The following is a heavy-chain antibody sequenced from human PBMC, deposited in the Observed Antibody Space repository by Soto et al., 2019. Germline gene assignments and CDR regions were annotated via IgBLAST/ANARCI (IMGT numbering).Heavy chain of an antibody. CDR3: DRVIRLPDAFDI. J-gene: IGHJ3*02. CDR2: INHNGDS. CDR1: GGSFGTLY. Sequence: QVPLQKWGAGLLKPSETPALPCGVYGGSFGTLYWARIRQSPERGREWIGGINHNGDSNYKQSLRMRLHTEVEVSTTRFSLNLTPVAAVATAGYYCDRVIRLPDAFDIWRQGQTVIFSS. D-gene: IGHD3-3*02. V-gene: IGHV4-34*01.